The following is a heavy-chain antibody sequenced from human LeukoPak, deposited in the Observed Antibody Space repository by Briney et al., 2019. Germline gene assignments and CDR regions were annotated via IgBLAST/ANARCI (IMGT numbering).Heavy chain of an antibody. CDR3: ARDWRGYCSSTSCLNWFDP. D-gene: IGHD2-2*01. CDR2: INPNSGGT. V-gene: IGHV1-2*02. J-gene: IGHJ5*02. CDR1: GYRFTGYY. Sequence: ASVKVSCKASGYRFTGYYIHWVRQAPGQGLEWMGWINPNSGGTNYAQKFQGRVTMTRDTSISTAYMELSRLRSDDTAVYYCARDWRGYCSSTSCLNWFDPWGQGTLVTVSS.